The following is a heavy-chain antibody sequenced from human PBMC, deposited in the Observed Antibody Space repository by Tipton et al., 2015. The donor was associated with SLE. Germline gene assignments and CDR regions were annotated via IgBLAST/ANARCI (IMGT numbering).Heavy chain of an antibody. Sequence: TLSLTCTVSGGSISSGSYYWSWIRQPAGKGLEWIGHIYTSGSTNYNPSLKSRVTISVDTSKNQFSLKLSSVTAADTAVYYCARVALLTMVRGAIDYWGQGTLVTVSS. D-gene: IGHD3-10*01. CDR1: GGSISSGSYY. CDR3: ARVALLTMVRGAIDY. V-gene: IGHV4-61*09. J-gene: IGHJ4*02. CDR2: IYTSGST.